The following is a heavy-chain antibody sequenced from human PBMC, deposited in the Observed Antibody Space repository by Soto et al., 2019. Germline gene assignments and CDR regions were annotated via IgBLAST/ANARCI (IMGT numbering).Heavy chain of an antibody. CDR3: ARTYYDFWSGYPGAFDI. V-gene: IGHV1-2*04. CDR2: INPNSGGT. J-gene: IGHJ3*02. Sequence: QVQLVQSGAEVKKPGASVKVSCKASGYTFTGYYMHWVQQAPGQGLEWMGWINPNSGGTNYAQKFQGWVTMTRDTSISTAYMELSRLRSDDTAVYYCARTYYDFWSGYPGAFDIWGQGTMVTVSS. CDR1: GYTFTGYY. D-gene: IGHD3-3*01.